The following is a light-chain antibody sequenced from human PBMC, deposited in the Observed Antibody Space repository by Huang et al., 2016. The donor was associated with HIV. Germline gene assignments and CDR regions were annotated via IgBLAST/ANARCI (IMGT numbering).Light chain of an antibody. CDR3: QESYSTLWT. Sequence: EIQMTQSPSSLSASVGDRVTITCRASQSITRDLSWYQQKPGKAPKLLIFAASSLQSGVPSRFSGSGSGTEFTLTISTLQPEDFATYYCQESYSTLWTFGQGTKVE. J-gene: IGKJ1*01. CDR1: QSITRD. V-gene: IGKV1-39*01. CDR2: AAS.